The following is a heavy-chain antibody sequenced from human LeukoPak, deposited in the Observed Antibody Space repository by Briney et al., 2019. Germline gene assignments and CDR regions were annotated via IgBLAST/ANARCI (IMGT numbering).Heavy chain of an antibody. CDR2: IYYSGST. CDR3: AASITPYYFDY. CDR1: GGSISSYY. Sequence: SETLSLTCTVSGGSISSYYWSWIRQPPGKGLEWIGYIYYSGSTNYNPSLKSRVTISVDTSKNQFSLKLSSVTAADTAVYYCAASITPYYFDYWGQGTLVTVSS. V-gene: IGHV4-59*01. J-gene: IGHJ4*02. D-gene: IGHD3-10*01.